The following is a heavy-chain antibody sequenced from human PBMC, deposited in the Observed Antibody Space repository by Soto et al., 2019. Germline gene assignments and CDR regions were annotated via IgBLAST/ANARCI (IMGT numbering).Heavy chain of an antibody. Sequence: PGESLKISCQGSGYSFTRYWIGSVRQMPGKGLEWMGIIYPGDSDTRYSPSFQGQVTISADKSISTAYLQWSSLKASDTAMYYCAGGGVRGVITRTRDYYGMDVWGQGTTVTVSS. CDR1: GYSFTRYW. D-gene: IGHD3-10*01. V-gene: IGHV5-51*01. CDR3: AGGGVRGVITRTRDYYGMDV. J-gene: IGHJ6*02. CDR2: IYPGDSDT.